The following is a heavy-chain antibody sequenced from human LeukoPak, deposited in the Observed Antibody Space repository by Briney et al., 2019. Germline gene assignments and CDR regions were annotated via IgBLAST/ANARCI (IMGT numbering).Heavy chain of an antibody. CDR1: GLTIGSRY. J-gene: IGHJ4*02. CDR2: ISPTGSTT. D-gene: IGHD6-6*01. CDR3: ARGPNSNWSGLDF. Sequence: PGGSLRLSCVASGLTIGSRYMNWVRQAPGKGLVWVSRISPTGSTTSYADSVKGRFTVSRDNAKNTLYLQVNNLRAEDTAVYYCARGPNSNWSGLDFWGQGTLLTVSS. V-gene: IGHV3-74*01.